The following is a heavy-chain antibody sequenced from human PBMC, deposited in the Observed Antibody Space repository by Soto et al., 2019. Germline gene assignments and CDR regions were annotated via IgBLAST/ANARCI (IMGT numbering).Heavy chain of an antibody. Sequence: QVQLQQWGAGLLKPSETLSLTCAVYGGSFSGYYWSWIRQPPGKGLEWIGEINHSGSTNYNPSLKSRVTISVDTSKNQFSLELSSVTAADTAVYYCARGGHSTPVRFDYWGQGTLVTVSS. J-gene: IGHJ4*02. CDR2: INHSGST. V-gene: IGHV4-34*01. CDR3: ARGGHSTPVRFDY. CDR1: GGSFSGYY. D-gene: IGHD6-13*01.